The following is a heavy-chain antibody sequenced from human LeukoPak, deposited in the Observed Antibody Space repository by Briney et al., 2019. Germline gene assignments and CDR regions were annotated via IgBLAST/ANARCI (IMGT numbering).Heavy chain of an antibody. CDR2: ISSSSSYI. D-gene: IGHD3-9*01. J-gene: IGHJ4*02. CDR3: ARSKPDYDILTGYYKHVPPGY. CDR1: GFTFSNAW. Sequence: PGGSLRLSCAASGFTFSNAWMSWVRQAPGKGLEWVSSISSSSSYIYYADSVKGRFTISRDNAKNSLYLQMNSLRAEDTAVYYCARSKPDYDILTGYYKHVPPGYWGQGTLVTVSS. V-gene: IGHV3-21*01.